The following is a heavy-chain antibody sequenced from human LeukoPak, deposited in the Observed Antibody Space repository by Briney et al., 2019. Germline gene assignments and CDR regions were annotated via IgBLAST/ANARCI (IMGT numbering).Heavy chain of an antibody. Sequence: GGSLRLSCAASGFTFNTAYMSWLRQTPGKGLEWVGRLKSRSQGGTADYAAPVKGRFTISRDDSENTLYLQMNSPKIEDTGVYYCATDRNWFDPWGQGTLVTVSP. J-gene: IGHJ5*02. V-gene: IGHV3-15*01. CDR3: ATDRNWFDP. CDR1: GFTFNTAY. CDR2: LKSRSQGGTA.